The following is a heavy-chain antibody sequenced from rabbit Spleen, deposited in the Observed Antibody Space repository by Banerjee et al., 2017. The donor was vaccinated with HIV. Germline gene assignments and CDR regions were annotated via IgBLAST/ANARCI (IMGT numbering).Heavy chain of an antibody. CDR1: GFSFSSSYY. CDR3: ARDDGGDDAWGYFGL. CDR2: IYTTNSRT. V-gene: IGHV1S45*01. D-gene: IGHD2-1*01. J-gene: IGHJ3*01. Sequence: QEQLVESGGGLVQPEGSLTLTCKASGFSFSSSYYMCWVRQAPGKGLEWIGCIYTTNSRTDYASWAKGRFTISKTSTTVTLQMTSLTAADTATYFCARDDGGDDAWGYFGLWGQGTLVTVS.